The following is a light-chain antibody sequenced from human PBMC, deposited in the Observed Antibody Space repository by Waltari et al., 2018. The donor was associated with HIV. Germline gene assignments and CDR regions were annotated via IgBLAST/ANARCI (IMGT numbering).Light chain of an antibody. Sequence: QSALTQPASVSGSPGQSITISCTGTSSDVGTYNLVSWYQQRPGKAPKLLISEVNKRPSGVSNRFSGSKSDNTASLTISGRQAEDAAVYYCCSYAGSPTLLFGGGTKLTVL. CDR2: EVN. V-gene: IGLV2-23*01. CDR1: SSDVGTYNL. CDR3: CSYAGSPTLL. J-gene: IGLJ2*01.